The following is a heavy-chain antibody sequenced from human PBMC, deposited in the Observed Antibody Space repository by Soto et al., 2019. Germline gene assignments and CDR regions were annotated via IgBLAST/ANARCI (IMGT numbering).Heavy chain of an antibody. Sequence: GGSLRLSCAASGFTFSSDGMHWIRQAPGKGLERVAVISYDGSKKYYADSVKSRFTITTENSKKTLYLQMNSLSAEDTAVYYCAKGQLWLADYGMDVWGQGTTVTVSS. J-gene: IGHJ6*02. V-gene: IGHV3-30*18. D-gene: IGHD5-18*01. CDR3: AKGQLWLADYGMDV. CDR1: GFTFSSDG. CDR2: ISYDGSKK.